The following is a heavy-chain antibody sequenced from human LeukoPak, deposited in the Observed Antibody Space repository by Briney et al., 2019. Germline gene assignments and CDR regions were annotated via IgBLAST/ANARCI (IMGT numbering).Heavy chain of an antibody. CDR2: INPNSGGT. D-gene: IGHD2-2*01. Sequence: ASVKVSCKASGYTFTGYYMHWVRQAPGQGLEWMGWINPNSGGTNYAQKFQGRVTMTRDTSISTAYMELRSLRSDDTAVYYCARGGVVPPHAKNWFDPWGQGTLVIVSS. V-gene: IGHV1-2*02. CDR3: ARGGVVPPHAKNWFDP. J-gene: IGHJ5*02. CDR1: GYTFTGYY.